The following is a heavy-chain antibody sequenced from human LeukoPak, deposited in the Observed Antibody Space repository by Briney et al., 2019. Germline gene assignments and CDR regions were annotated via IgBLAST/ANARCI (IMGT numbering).Heavy chain of an antibody. J-gene: IGHJ4*02. D-gene: IGHD3-22*01. V-gene: IGHV4-4*07. Sequence: PSETLSLTCTVSGGSISPYYWSWIRQPAGKGLEWIGRIYASGSTNYNPSLQSRVTISVDKSKNHFSLNLSSVTAADTAVYYCARLSNYYDTTSGYYYSFDHWSQGTLVTVSS. CDR3: ARLSNYYDTTSGYYYSFDH. CDR1: GGSISPYY. CDR2: IYASGST.